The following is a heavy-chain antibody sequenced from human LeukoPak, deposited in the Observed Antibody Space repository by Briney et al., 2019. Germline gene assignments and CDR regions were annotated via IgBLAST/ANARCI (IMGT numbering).Heavy chain of an antibody. CDR2: IYYSGST. J-gene: IGHJ4*02. Sequence: SETLSLTCTVSGGSISSYYWSWIRQPAGKGLEWIGYIYYSGSTNYNPSLKSRVTISVDTSKNQFSLKLSSVTAADTAVYYCARFLKSSVGWDLYYFDYWGQGTLVTVSS. CDR3: ARFLKSSVGWDLYYFDY. V-gene: IGHV4-59*01. CDR1: GGSISSYY. D-gene: IGHD6-19*01.